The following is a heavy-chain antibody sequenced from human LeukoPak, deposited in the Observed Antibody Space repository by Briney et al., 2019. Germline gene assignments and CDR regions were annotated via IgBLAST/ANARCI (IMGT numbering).Heavy chain of an antibody. CDR1: GFTFRSYA. CDR3: AKDPIFSGSYGVFDY. CDR2: IIDSGNSI. D-gene: IGHD1-26*01. Sequence: TGGSLRLSCAVSGFTFRSYAMHWVRQAPGKGLEWVSTIIDSGNSIYYADSAEGRFTISRDNSKNTLYLQMNSLRAGDTAVYYCAKDPIFSGSYGVFDYWGLGTLVTVSS. V-gene: IGHV3-23*01. J-gene: IGHJ4*02.